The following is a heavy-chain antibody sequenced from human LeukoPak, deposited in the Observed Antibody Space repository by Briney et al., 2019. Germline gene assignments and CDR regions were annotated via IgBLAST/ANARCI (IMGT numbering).Heavy chain of an antibody. V-gene: IGHV2-5*01. J-gene: IGHJ4*02. CDR1: GFSVSSSGLA. Sequence: ESGPTVVKPTETLTLTCTCSGFSVSSSGLAVGWIRQPPGKALEWLGHIYWNDDDRYSTSLKSRLTITRDTSENQVVLTMTNMDPVDTATYYCAHLTTSAFYYDFWGQGALVTVPS. CDR3: AHLTTSAFYYDF. CDR2: IYWNDDD. D-gene: IGHD1-1*01.